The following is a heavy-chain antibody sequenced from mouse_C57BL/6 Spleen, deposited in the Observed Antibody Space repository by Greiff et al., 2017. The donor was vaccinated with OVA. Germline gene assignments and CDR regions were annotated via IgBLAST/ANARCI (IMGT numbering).Heavy chain of an antibody. D-gene: IGHD2-1*01. J-gene: IGHJ2*01. CDR2: IYPGDGDT. CDR3: ARMFYYGPSY. V-gene: IGHV1-82*01. CDR1: GSAFSSSW. Sequence: VQLQQSGPELVKPGASVKISCKASGSAFSSSWMNWVKQRPGKGLEWIGRIYPGDGDTNYNGKFKGKATLTADKSSSTAYMQLSSLTSEDSAVYFCARMFYYGPSYWGQGTTLTVSS.